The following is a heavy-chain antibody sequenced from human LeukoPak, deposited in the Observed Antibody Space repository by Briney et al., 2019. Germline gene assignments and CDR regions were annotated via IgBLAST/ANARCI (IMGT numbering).Heavy chain of an antibody. CDR2: INPNSGGT. J-gene: IGHJ4*02. CDR3: ARELVALPTFDY. V-gene: IGHV1-2*02. CDR1: GYTFTGYY. D-gene: IGHD6-6*01. Sequence: ASVKVSCKTSGYTFTGYYIQWVRQAPGQGLEWMGWINPNSGGTNYAQKFQGRVTMTRDTSINTAYMELSRLRSDDTAVYYCARELVALPTFDYWGQGTLVTVSS.